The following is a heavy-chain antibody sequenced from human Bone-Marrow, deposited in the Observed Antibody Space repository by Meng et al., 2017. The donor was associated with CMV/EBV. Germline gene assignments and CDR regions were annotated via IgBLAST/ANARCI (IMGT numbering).Heavy chain of an antibody. D-gene: IGHD6-6*01. J-gene: IGHJ4*02. V-gene: IGHV4-4*02. CDR2: IYHSGST. CDR3: ARGLEYSSSPENDY. Sequence: SETLSLTCAVSGVSISSTTWWSWVRQSPGKGLEWIGEIYHSGSTNYNPSLMSRVTISVDKSKNQFSLKLRSVTAADTAVYYCARGLEYSSSPENDYWGQGTLVTGSS. CDR1: GVSISSTTW.